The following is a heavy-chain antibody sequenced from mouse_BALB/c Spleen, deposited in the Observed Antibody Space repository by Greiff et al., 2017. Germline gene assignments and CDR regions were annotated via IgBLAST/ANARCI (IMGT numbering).Heavy chain of an antibody. D-gene: IGHD1-1*01. V-gene: IGHV4-1*02. CDR2: INPDSSTI. CDR3: ARWGDYYGSSYAMDY. CDR1: GFDFSRYW. J-gene: IGHJ4*01. Sequence: EVKLQESGGGLVQPGGSLKLSCAASGFDFSRYWMSWVRQAPGKGLEWIGEINPDSSTINYTPSLKDKFIISRDNAKNTLYLQMSKVRSEDTALYYCARWGDYYGSSYAMDYWGQGTSVTVSS.